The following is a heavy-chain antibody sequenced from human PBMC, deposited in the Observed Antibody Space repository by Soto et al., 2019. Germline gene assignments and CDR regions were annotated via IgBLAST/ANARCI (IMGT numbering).Heavy chain of an antibody. CDR3: ARDYCCDFVGWFDP. J-gene: IGHJ5*02. D-gene: IGHD2-21*02. V-gene: IGHV3-33*01. CDR2: IWYDGSNK. CDR1: GLTFSSYG. Sequence: QVQLVESGGGVVQPGRSLRLSCAASGLTFSSYGMNWVRQAPGKGLEWVAGIWYDGSNKYYADSVKVGFTISRDKSKNTLYLQMNSLRAEDTAVYYCARDYCCDFVGWFDPWGQGTLVTVSS.